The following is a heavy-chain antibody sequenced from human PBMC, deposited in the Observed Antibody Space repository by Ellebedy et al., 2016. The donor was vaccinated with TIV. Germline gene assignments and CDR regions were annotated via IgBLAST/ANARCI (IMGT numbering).Heavy chain of an antibody. Sequence: GESLKISCKGSGNSFTNYWIGWVRQMPGKGLEWMGTIYPGDSNTRYSPSFQGQVTISADKSISTAYLQWSSLKASDTAMYYWARLQTRGNCYIDSWGQGTLVTVSS. D-gene: IGHD1-26*01. V-gene: IGHV5-51*01. CDR3: ARLQTRGNCYIDS. CDR2: IYPGDSNT. J-gene: IGHJ4*02. CDR1: GNSFTNYW.